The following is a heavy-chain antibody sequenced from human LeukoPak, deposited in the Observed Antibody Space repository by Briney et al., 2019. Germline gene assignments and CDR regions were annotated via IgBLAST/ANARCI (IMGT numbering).Heavy chain of an antibody. CDR2: ISGGGGST. V-gene: IGHV3-23*01. D-gene: IGHD3-22*01. CDR3: AKDKVDSSGYYYY. J-gene: IGHJ4*02. CDR1: GFTFSSYA. Sequence: GGSLRLSCAASGFTFSSYAMSWVRQAPGKGLEWVSAISGGGGSTYYADSVKGRFTISRDNSKNTLYLQMNSLRAEDTAVYYCAKDKVDSSGYYYYWGQGTLVTVSS.